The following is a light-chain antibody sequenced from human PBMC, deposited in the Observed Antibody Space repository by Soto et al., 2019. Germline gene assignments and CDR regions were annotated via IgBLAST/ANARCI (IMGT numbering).Light chain of an antibody. CDR3: QHYNSYSEA. Sequence: DIQMTQSPSSLSASVGDRVTITCRASQSISRHLNWYQQEPGKAPKLLIYAASSLQSGVPSRFSDSGSGTEFTLTISSLQPDDFATYYCQHYNSYSEAVGQGTKVDSK. CDR1: QSISRH. CDR2: AAS. J-gene: IGKJ1*01. V-gene: IGKV1-39*01.